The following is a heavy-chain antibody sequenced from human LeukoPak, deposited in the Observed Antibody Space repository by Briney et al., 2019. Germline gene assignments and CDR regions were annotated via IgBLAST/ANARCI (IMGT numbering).Heavy chain of an antibody. CDR1: GYSISSGYY. V-gene: IGHV4-38-2*02. J-gene: IGHJ4*02. CDR3: ARERGGPFDY. D-gene: IGHD3-10*01. Sequence: PETLSLTCTVSGYSISSGYYRGWIRPSPGEGLEWIGSIYHSGSTYYNPSLKSRVTISVDTSKNQFSLKLSSVTAADTAVYYCARERGGPFDYWGQGTLVTVSS. CDR2: IYHSGST.